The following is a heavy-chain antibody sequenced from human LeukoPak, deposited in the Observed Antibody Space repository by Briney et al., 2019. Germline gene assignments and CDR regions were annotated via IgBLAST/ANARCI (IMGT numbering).Heavy chain of an antibody. CDR1: GFTSSKYA. CDR2: ISSSTLKI. J-gene: IGHJ3*02. CDR3: ARDRYDYGDYVGAFDI. D-gene: IGHD4-17*01. Sequence: GGSLRLSCAASGFTSSKYAMTWVRQAPGKGLEWVSAISSSTLKIYYADSVKGRFTISRDNSKNTLYLQMNSLRADDTAVYYCARDRYDYGDYVGAFDIWGQGTMVTVSS. V-gene: IGHV3-23*01.